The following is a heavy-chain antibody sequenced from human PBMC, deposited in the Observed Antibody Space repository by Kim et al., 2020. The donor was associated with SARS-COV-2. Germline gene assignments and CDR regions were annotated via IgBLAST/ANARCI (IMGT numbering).Heavy chain of an antibody. CDR3: AKITYFYGSGSFRGIDY. J-gene: IGHJ4*02. V-gene: IGHV3-23*01. CDR1: GFTFSNYA. Sequence: GGSLRLSCAASGFTFSNYAMSWVRQAPGKGLEWVSSISGSSGSSYSADSVTGRFSISRDNSRSTLYLQMNSLRVEDTAVYYCAKITYFYGSGSFRGIDYWGRGTLVTVSS. D-gene: IGHD3-10*01. CDR2: ISGSSGSS.